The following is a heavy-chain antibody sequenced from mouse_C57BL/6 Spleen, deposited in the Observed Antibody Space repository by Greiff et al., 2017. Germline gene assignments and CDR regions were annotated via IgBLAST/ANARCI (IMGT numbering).Heavy chain of an antibody. CDR1: GYAFSSSW. CDR3: AKSLDSYWYFEV. J-gene: IGHJ1*03. V-gene: IGHV1-82*01. Sequence: QVQLQQSGPELVKPGASVKISCKASGYAFSSSWMNWVKQRPGKGLEWIGRIYPGDGDTNYNGKFKGKATLTADKSSSTAYMQLSSLTSEDSAVYFCAKSLDSYWYFEVWGTGTTVTVSS. CDR2: IYPGDGDT.